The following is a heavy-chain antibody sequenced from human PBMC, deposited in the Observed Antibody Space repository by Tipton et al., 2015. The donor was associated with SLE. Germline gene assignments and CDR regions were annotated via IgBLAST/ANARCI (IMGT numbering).Heavy chain of an antibody. CDR2: ISWDGGST. D-gene: IGHD2-2*02. V-gene: IGHV3-43D*04. J-gene: IGHJ4*02. CDR3: ARARYCSSTTCYTPYFDY. CDR1: GFTFDDYA. Sequence: SLRLSCAASGFTFDDYAMHWVRQAPGKGLEWVSLISWDGGSTYYADSVKGRFTISRGNSKNTLYLQMNSLRAEDTAEYYCARARYCSSTTCYTPYFDYWGQGTPVTVSS.